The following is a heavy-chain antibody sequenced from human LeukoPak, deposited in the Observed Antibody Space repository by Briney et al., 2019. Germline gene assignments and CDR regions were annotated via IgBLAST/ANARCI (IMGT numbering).Heavy chain of an antibody. CDR3: AKRKQWLRYFDY. CDR2: FSGSGGST. V-gene: IGHV3-23*01. J-gene: IGHJ4*02. CDR1: GFTFRRYA. Sequence: GGSLRLSCAASGFTFRRYAMSWVRQAPGKGLEWVSAFSGSGGSTYYADSVKGRFTISRDNSKNTLYLQMNSLRAEDTAVYYCAKRKQWLRYFDYWGQGTLVTVSS. D-gene: IGHD6-19*01.